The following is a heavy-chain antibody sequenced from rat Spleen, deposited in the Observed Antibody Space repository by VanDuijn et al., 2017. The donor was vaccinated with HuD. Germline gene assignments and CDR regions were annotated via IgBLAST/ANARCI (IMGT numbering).Heavy chain of an antibody. CDR3: TRGYYGYNYGY. D-gene: IGHD1-9*01. V-gene: IGHV5-20*01. J-gene: IGHJ2*01. CDR1: GFTFSDYY. Sequence: EVQLVESDGGLVQPGRSLKLSCAASGFTFSDYYMAWVRQAPTEGLEWVASITDSGGSTYYRDSVKGRFTISRDNAQNTLYLQMDSLRSEDTATYYCTRGYYGYNYGYWGQGVMVTVSS. CDR2: ITDSGGST.